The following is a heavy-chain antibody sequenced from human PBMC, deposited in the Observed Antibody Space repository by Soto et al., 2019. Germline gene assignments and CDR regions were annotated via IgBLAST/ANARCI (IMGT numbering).Heavy chain of an antibody. D-gene: IGHD1-7*01. V-gene: IGHV3-33*01. CDR1: GFTVSRHG. CDR2: IWYDGSNR. Sequence: ESGGGVVQPGGSLRLSCAASGFTVSRHGMHWVRQAPGKGLEWVAVIWYDGSNRYYADSVKGRFTISKDNSKNTLYLEMNTLRPEDTAIYYCAAATTWNFHFPYWGQGTQVTVSS. CDR3: AAATTWNFHFPY. J-gene: IGHJ4*02.